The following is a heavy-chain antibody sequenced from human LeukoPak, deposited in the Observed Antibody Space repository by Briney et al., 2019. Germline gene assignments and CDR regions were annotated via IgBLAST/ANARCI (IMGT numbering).Heavy chain of an antibody. D-gene: IGHD3-22*01. V-gene: IGHV3-23*01. CDR2: ISGSGGST. CDR3: AKDRRGSSGYYSGFDY. J-gene: IGHJ4*02. CDR1: GFTFSSYA. Sequence: GGSLRLSCAASGFTFSSYAMSWVRQAPGKGLEWVSAISGSGGSTYYADSVKGRFTISRDNSKNTLYLQMNSLRAEDTAVYYCAKDRRGSSGYYSGFDYWGQGTLVTVSS.